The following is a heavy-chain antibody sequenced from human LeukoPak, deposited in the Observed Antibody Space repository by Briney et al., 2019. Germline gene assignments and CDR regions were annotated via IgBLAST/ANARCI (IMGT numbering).Heavy chain of an antibody. CDR2: IRSKAKSYAT. CDR1: GFTYSGSA. V-gene: IGHV3-73*01. CDR3: TKGTPFAY. J-gene: IGHJ4*02. Sequence: GGSLRLSCAASGFTYSGSAMHWVRQASGKGLEWVGRIRSKAKSYATAYVESVKGRFTISRDDSKNTAYLQMNSLQTEDTAVYYCTKGTPFAYWGQGTLVTVSS.